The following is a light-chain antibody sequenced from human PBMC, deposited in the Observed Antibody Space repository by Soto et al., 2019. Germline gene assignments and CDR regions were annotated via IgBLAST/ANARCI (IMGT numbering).Light chain of an antibody. Sequence: EIVLTQSPGTLSLSPGERATLSCRTSQSVSSNYLAWYQQKPGQTPRLLIYGASTRATGIPDRFSGSGSGTDFTLTISRLEPEDFAVYYCQKHGTSPLTFGGGTKLEIK. CDR3: QKHGTSPLT. J-gene: IGKJ4*01. V-gene: IGKV3-20*01. CDR1: QSVSSNY. CDR2: GAS.